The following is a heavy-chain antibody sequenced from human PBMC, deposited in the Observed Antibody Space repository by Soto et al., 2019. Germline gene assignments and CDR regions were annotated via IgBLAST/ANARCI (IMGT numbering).Heavy chain of an antibody. CDR3: VRDQYSGYDFAL. J-gene: IGHJ5*02. CDR1: GASIAGGSYY. V-gene: IGHV4-30-4*01. Sequence: PSETLSLTCSVSGASIAGGSYYWSWVRQPPGKGLEWIGYIPSRGRPFYNPSLTSRGTISADSSKNQLSLQLTSVTAADTAVYYCVRDQYSGYDFALWGQGNLV. D-gene: IGHD5-12*01. CDR2: IPSRGRP.